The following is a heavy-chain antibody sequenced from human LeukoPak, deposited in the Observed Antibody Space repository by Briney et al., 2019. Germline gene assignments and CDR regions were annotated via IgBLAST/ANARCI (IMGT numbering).Heavy chain of an antibody. CDR3: ARDLRSSWYFDY. CDR1: GGSFSDYY. Sequence: SETLSLTCAVYGGSFSDYYWSWIRQPPGKGLEWIGEIDHSGSTNYNPSLKSRVTISVDTSKNQFSLKLSSVTAADTAVYYCARDLRSSWYFDYWGQGTLVTVSS. J-gene: IGHJ4*02. V-gene: IGHV4-34*01. D-gene: IGHD6-13*01. CDR2: IDHSGST.